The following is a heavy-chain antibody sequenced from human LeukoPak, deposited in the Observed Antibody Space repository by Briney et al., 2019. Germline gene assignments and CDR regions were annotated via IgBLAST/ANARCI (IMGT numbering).Heavy chain of an antibody. Sequence: GGSLRLSCAASGFTFSSYTMNWVRQAPGKGLEWVSSISSRSGYIYYADSVKGRFTISRDNTKNSLFLQLSSLRAEDTAVYYCARWFSGYDPKPLDYWGQGTLVTVSS. CDR2: ISSRSGYI. V-gene: IGHV3-21*01. J-gene: IGHJ4*02. CDR1: GFTFSSYT. CDR3: ARWFSGYDPKPLDY. D-gene: IGHD5-12*01.